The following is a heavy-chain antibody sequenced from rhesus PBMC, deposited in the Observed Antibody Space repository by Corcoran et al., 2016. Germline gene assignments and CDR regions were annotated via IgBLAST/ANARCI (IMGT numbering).Heavy chain of an antibody. CDR3: AKAQAFDY. Sequence: EVQLVESGGGLVQPGGSLRLSCAASGLTFSTYGMRWVRQAPGKGLEWVSYISNGGSSTYYADSVKGRFTISRDNSKNTLSLQMSSLRPEDTAVYYCAKAQAFDYWGQGVLVTVSS. CDR2: ISNGGSST. J-gene: IGHJ4*01. V-gene: IGHV3S5*01. CDR1: GLTFSTYG.